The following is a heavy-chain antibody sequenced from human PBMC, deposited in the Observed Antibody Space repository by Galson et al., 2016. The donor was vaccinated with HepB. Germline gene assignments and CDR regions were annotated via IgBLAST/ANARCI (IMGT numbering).Heavy chain of an antibody. D-gene: IGHD3-3*01. V-gene: IGHV4-59*01. CDR3: ARGMLGGDFWSGYYKGLYYYYGMDV. CDR2: IYYSGST. J-gene: IGHJ6*02. CDR1: GGSISSYY. Sequence: ETLSLTCTVSGGSISSYYWSWIRQPPGKGLEWIGCIYYSGSTNYNPSLKSRVTILVATSKNQFSLKLSSVTAADTAVYYCARGMLGGDFWSGYYKGLYYYYGMDVWGQGTLVTVSS.